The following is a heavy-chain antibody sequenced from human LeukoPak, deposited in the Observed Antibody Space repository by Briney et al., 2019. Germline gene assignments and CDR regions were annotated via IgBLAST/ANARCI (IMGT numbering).Heavy chain of an antibody. CDR3: ARGSRSDYGDFDY. V-gene: IGHV4-34*01. CDR2: INHSGST. D-gene: IGHD4-17*01. J-gene: IGHJ4*02. Sequence: SETLSLTCAVYGGSFSGYYWSWIRQPPGKGLEWIGEINHSGSTNYNPSHKSRVTISVDTSKNQFSLKLSSVTAADTAVYYCARGSRSDYGDFDYWGQGTLVTVSS. CDR1: GGSFSGYY.